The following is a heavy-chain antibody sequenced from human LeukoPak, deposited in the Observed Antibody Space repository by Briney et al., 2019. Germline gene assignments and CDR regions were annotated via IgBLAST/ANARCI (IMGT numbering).Heavy chain of an antibody. J-gene: IGHJ4*02. D-gene: IGHD6-19*01. CDR1: GGSITSYF. V-gene: IGHV4-59*01. CDR3: AGPTVAGGPPHFDY. Sequence: SETLSLTCTVSGGSITSYFWSWIRQPPGKGLEWIGYIYYSGSTNYNPSLKSRVTISVDTSKNQFSLKLSSVTAADTAVYYCAGPTVAGGPPHFDYWGQGTLVTVSS. CDR2: IYYSGST.